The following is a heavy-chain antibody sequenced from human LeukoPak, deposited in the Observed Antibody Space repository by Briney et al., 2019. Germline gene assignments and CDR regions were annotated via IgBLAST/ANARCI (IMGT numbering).Heavy chain of an antibody. CDR3: ARDYYGSGSYDLGYFQH. CDR2: ISYDGSNK. Sequence: GGSLRLSCAASGFTFSSYAMHWVRQGPGKGLEWVAVISYDGSNKYYADSVKGRFTISRDNSKNTLYLQMNSLRAEHTAVYYCARDYYGSGSYDLGYFQHWGQGTLVTVSS. V-gene: IGHV3-30-3*01. J-gene: IGHJ1*01. D-gene: IGHD3-10*01. CDR1: GFTFSSYA.